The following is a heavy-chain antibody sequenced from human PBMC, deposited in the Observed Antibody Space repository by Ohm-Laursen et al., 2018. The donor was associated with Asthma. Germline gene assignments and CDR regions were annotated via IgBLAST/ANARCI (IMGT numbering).Heavy chain of an antibody. Sequence: SETLSLTCTVSGGSVSSGSYYWSWIRQPPGKGLEWIGYIYYSGSTNYNPSPKSRVTISVDTSKNQFSLKLSSVTAADTAVYYCARGFEMAGGYFDYWGQGTLVTVSS. CDR1: GGSVSSGSYY. CDR2: IYYSGST. D-gene: IGHD5-24*01. J-gene: IGHJ4*02. V-gene: IGHV4-61*01. CDR3: ARGFEMAGGYFDY.